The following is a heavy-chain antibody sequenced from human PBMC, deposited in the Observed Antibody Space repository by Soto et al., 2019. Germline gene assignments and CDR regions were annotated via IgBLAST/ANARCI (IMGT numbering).Heavy chain of an antibody. CDR1: GFIFNTYT. CDR3: VKARGGQVTKGASFEY. J-gene: IGHJ4*02. D-gene: IGHD3-16*01. CDR2: ISSDSNYM. Sequence: EVQLVESGGDLVKPGGSLRLSCEASGFIFNTYTMNWVRQAPGKGLEWVSSISSDSNYMFHANSVKGRFTISRDNAKNSLYLQMNSLRAEDTAVYYCVKARGGQVTKGASFEYWGQGTLVTVSS. V-gene: IGHV3-21*02.